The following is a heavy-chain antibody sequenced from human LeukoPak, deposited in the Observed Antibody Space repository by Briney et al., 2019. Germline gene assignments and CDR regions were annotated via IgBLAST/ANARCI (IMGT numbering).Heavy chain of an antibody. Sequence: PSLTLSLTCTVSGGSISSGDYYWSWIRQPPGKGLEWIGCIYYSGSTYYNPSLKSRVTISVDTSKNQFSLKLSSVTAADTAVYYCARQLRAARPFDYWGQGTLVTVSS. CDR3: ARQLRAARPFDY. D-gene: IGHD6-6*01. V-gene: IGHV4-30-4*01. CDR1: GGSISSGDYY. J-gene: IGHJ4*02. CDR2: IYYSGST.